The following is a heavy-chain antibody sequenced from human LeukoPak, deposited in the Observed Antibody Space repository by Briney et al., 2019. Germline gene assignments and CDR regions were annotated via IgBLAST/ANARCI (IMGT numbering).Heavy chain of an antibody. CDR3: AAKGYCYGNNAFDI. J-gene: IGHJ3*02. D-gene: IGHD5-18*01. CDR1: GFTFSSCG. CDR2: ISYDGSNK. Sequence: GGSLRLSCAASGFTFSSCGMHWIRQAPGKGLEWVAVISYDGSNKFYADSVTGRFTISRDNSKNTLYLQMNSLRAEDTAVYYCAAKGYCYGNNAFDIWGQGTMVTVSS. V-gene: IGHV3-30*03.